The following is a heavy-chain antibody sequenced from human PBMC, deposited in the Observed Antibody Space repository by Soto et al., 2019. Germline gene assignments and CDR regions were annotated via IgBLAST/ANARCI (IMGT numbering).Heavy chain of an antibody. CDR2: IYTSGST. CDR1: GGSISSYY. J-gene: IGHJ6*02. Sequence: SETLSLTCTVSGGSISSYYWSWIRQPAGKGLEWIGRIYTSGSTNYNTSLKRRVTMSVDTSKNQFSLKLSSVTAADTAVYYCATRTTLIDYGMDVWGQGTTVTVSS. V-gene: IGHV4-4*07. CDR3: ATRTTLIDYGMDV. D-gene: IGHD1-7*01.